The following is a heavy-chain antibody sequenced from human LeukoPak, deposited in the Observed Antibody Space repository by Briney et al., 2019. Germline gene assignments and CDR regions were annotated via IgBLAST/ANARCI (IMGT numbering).Heavy chain of an antibody. CDR3: ARDLARRFPYGMDV. V-gene: IGHV3-48*01. CDR1: GFTFSSYS. CDR2: ISSSSSTI. Sequence: GGTLRLSCAASGFTFSSYSMNWVRQAPGKGLEWVSYISSSSSTIYYADSVRGRFTISRDNAKNSLYLQMNSLRAEDTAVYYCARDLARRFPYGMDVWGQGTTVTVSS. D-gene: IGHD3-3*01. J-gene: IGHJ6*02.